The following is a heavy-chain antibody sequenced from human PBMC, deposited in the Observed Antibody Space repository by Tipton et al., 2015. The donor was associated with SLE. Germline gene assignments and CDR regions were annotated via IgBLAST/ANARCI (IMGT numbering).Heavy chain of an antibody. CDR3: TRESHRSLGWLYAYFQH. J-gene: IGHJ1*01. V-gene: IGHV1-46*01. Sequence: QSGAEVKKPGASVQVSCKASGYTFTNYYMHWVRQAPGQGLEWMGMINPSGGTNYAQKFRDRVSMTRDASTSTLYMELSSLRSEDTAIYYCTRESHRSLGWLYAYFQHWGQGTLVTVSS. CDR1: GYTFTNYY. CDR2: INPSGGT. D-gene: IGHD3-3*01.